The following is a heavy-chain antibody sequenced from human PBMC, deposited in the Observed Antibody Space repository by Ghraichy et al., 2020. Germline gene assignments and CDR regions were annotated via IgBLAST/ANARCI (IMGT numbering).Heavy chain of an antibody. CDR2: ISASGDST. D-gene: IGHD5-24*01. V-gene: IGHV3-23*01. J-gene: IGHJ4*02. CDR3: AKTITGYNKNRAPIDY. Sequence: GESLNISCGASGFTLSTYVMNWVRQVPGEGLEWVSGISASGDSTYYADSVKGRFTISRDNSKNTLYLQMNSLRADDTAVYYCAKTITGYNKNRAPIDYWGQGTLVTVSS. CDR1: GFTLSTYV.